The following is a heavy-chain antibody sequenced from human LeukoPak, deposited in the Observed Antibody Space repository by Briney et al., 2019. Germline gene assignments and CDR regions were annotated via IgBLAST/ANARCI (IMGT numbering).Heavy chain of an antibody. D-gene: IGHD3-22*01. CDR1: GFTLSSYA. V-gene: IGHV3-23*01. Sequence: GGSLRLSCAASGFTLSSYAMNWVRQAPGKGLEWVAMISGSGGRTYYADSVKGRFTISSDNSKNTLYLQMNSLRAEDKAVYYCAKDLDSSGYYLGENFDYWGQGTLVTVSS. CDR2: ISGSGGRT. CDR3: AKDLDSSGYYLGENFDY. J-gene: IGHJ4*02.